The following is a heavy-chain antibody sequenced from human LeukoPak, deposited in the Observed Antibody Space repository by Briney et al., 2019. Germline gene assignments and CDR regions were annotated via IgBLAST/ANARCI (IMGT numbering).Heavy chain of an antibody. CDR2: ISPSGGIT. J-gene: IGHJ4*02. CDR3: ANYYDSSGFDY. Sequence: GGSLRLSCAASGFTFSSYSMNWVRQAPGKGLEWVSGISPSGGITYYTGSVKGRFTISRDNSKNTLYLQMNSLRAEDTAVYYCANYYDSSGFDYWGQGTLVTVSS. D-gene: IGHD3-22*01. V-gene: IGHV3-23*01. CDR1: GFTFSSYS.